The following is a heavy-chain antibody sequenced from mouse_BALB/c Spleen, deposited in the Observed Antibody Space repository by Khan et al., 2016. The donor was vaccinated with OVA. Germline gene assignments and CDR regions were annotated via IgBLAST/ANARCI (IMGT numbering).Heavy chain of an antibody. V-gene: IGHV1-77*01. CDR2: IYPGADST. J-gene: IGHJ4*01. D-gene: IGHD1-1*02. CDR1: GYTFTAYD. Sequence: QVQLKQSGAELVKPGASVKISCKASGYTFTAYDINWVRQRPGQGLEWIGCIYPGADSTEYNENFRGKATLTADKSSNTAYMQLSSLTSEESEVYFCARKGVLVVVLDDWGQGTSVTVSS. CDR3: ARKGVLVVVLDD.